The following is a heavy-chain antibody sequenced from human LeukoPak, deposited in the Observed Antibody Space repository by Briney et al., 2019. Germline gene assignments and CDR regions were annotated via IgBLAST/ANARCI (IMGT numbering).Heavy chain of an antibody. CDR1: GFTFSSYW. Sequence: PGGSLRLSCAASGFTFSSYWMSWVRQAPGKGLEWVANIKQDGSEKYYVDSVKGRFTISRDNAKNSLYLQMNSLRAEDTAVYYCARDILRYFDWLLSGLDYWGQGTLVTVSS. D-gene: IGHD3-9*01. J-gene: IGHJ4*02. CDR3: ARDILRYFDWLLSGLDY. V-gene: IGHV3-7*01. CDR2: IKQDGSEK.